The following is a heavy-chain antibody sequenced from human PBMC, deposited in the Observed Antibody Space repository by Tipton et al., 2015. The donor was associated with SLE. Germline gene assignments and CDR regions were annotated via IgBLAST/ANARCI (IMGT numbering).Heavy chain of an antibody. D-gene: IGHD6-19*01. V-gene: IGHV3-74*01. CDR1: GFTFTSYW. Sequence: SLRLSCTASGFTFTSYWMHWVRQVPGKGLVWVSRLSGDGASTSYADSVKGRFTISRDNAKNTLSVQMNSLRVEDTAVYYCVRVQLLADDVFNLWGQGTMVTVSS. J-gene: IGHJ3*01. CDR3: VRVQLLADDVFNL. CDR2: LSGDGAST.